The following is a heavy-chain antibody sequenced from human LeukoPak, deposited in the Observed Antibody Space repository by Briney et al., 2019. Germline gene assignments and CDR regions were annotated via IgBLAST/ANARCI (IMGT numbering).Heavy chain of an antibody. CDR1: GFTVSSNY. J-gene: IGHJ1*01. V-gene: IGHV3-23*01. CDR2: ISGSGGST. CDR3: AKLSGGSYFGYFQH. Sequence: GGSLRLSCAVSGFTVSSNYMSWVRQAPGKGLEWVSAISGSGGSTYYADSVKGRFTISRDNSKNTLYLQMNSLRAEDTAVYYCAKLSGGSYFGYFQHWGQGTLVTVSS. D-gene: IGHD1-26*01.